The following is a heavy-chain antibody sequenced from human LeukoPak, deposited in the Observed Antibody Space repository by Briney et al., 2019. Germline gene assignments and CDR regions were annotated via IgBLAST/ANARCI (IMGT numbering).Heavy chain of an antibody. CDR2: IYYSGST. Sequence: SETLSLTCAMYGGSFSGYYWSWIRRPPGKGLEWIGYIYYSGSTNYNPSLKSRVTISVDTSKNQFSLKLSSVTAADTAVYYCARGNYDFWSGYSHYYYYYYMDVWGKGTTVTVSS. CDR3: ARGNYDFWSGYSHYYYYYYMDV. V-gene: IGHV4-59*01. J-gene: IGHJ6*03. D-gene: IGHD3-3*01. CDR1: GGSFSGYY.